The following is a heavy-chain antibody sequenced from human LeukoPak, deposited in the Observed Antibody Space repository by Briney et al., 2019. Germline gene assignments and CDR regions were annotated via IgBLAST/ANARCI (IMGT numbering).Heavy chain of an antibody. D-gene: IGHD3-3*01. J-gene: IGHJ3*02. CDR3: ARGLRDLTYYDFWSGYNDAFDI. Sequence: PSETLSLTCAVYGGSFSGYYRSWIRQPPGKGLEWIGEINHSGSTNYNPSLKSRVTISVDTSKNQFSLKLSSVTAADTAVYYCARGLRDLTYYDFWSGYNDAFDIWGQGTMVTVSS. V-gene: IGHV4-34*01. CDR2: INHSGST. CDR1: GGSFSGYY.